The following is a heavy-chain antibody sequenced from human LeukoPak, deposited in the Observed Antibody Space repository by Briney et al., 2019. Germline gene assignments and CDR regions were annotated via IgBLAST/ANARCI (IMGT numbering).Heavy chain of an antibody. Sequence: PSETLSLTCTVSGGSISSYYWSWIRQPPGKGLEWIGEINHSGSTNYNPSLKSRVTISVDTSKNQFSLKLSSVTAADTAVYYCARVRKYSGSYYYFDYWGQGTLVTVSS. CDR2: INHSGST. CDR3: ARVRKYSGSYYYFDY. CDR1: GGSISSYY. D-gene: IGHD1-26*01. J-gene: IGHJ4*02. V-gene: IGHV4-34*01.